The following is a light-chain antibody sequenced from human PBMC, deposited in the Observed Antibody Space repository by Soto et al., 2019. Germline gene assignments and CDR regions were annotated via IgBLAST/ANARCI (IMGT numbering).Light chain of an antibody. J-gene: IGKJ1*01. Sequence: EIVLTQSPGPLSLSPGERATLSCRGSQSVSSSYLAWYQQKPGQAPRLIIYGASSRATGIPDRFSGSGSGTDFTLTIPRLEPEDFAVYYCLQYGSSVWTFGQGTKVDIK. CDR2: GAS. V-gene: IGKV3-20*01. CDR3: LQYGSSVWT. CDR1: QSVSSSY.